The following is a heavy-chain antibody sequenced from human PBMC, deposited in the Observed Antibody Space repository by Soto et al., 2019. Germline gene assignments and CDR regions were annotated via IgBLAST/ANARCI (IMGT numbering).Heavy chain of an antibody. CDR2: INAGNGNT. V-gene: IGHV1-3*05. Sequence: QVQLVQSGAEEKKPGASVKVSGKASGYTFTSYAMHWVRQAPGQRLEWMGWINAGNGNTKYSQKFQGRVTITRDTSASTDNMALSSQKAEDTAVYYCARHGSGWDYWGQGTLVTVSS. CDR1: GYTFTSYA. J-gene: IGHJ4*02. CDR3: ARHGSGWDY. D-gene: IGHD6-19*01.